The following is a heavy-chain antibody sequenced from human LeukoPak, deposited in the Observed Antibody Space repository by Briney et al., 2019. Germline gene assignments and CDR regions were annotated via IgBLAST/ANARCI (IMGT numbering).Heavy chain of an antibody. V-gene: IGHV3-73*01. J-gene: IGHJ4*02. CDR1: GFTFSGSA. Sequence: GGSLRLSCAASGFTFSGSAMHWVRQASGKGLEWVGRIRSKANSYATAYAASVKGRFTISRDDSKNTAYLRMNSLKTEDTAVYYCFVLDHENFGWGQGTLVTVSS. CDR2: IRSKANSYAT. CDR3: FVLDHENFG. D-gene: IGHD3-10*01.